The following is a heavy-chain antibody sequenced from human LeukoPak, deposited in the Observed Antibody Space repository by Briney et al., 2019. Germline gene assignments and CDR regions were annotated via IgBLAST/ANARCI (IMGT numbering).Heavy chain of an antibody. CDR3: ARVHYYGSGSHVVFDY. D-gene: IGHD3-10*01. CDR1: GFTFSSYW. V-gene: IGHV3-7*01. Sequence: GGSLRLSCATSGFTFSSYWINWVRQAPGKGLEWVANINQDGSEKYYVDSVKGRFTISRDNSKNTLYLQMNSLRAEDTAVYYCARVHYYGSGSHVVFDYWGQGTLVTVSS. J-gene: IGHJ4*02. CDR2: INQDGSEK.